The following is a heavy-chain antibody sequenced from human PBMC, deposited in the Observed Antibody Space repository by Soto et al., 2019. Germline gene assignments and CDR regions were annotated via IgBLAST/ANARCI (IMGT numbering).Heavy chain of an antibody. CDR2: IYYSGST. CDR3: ARDPQYYDILTGYSMGFDP. CDR1: GGSISSYY. V-gene: IGHV4-59*01. D-gene: IGHD3-9*01. J-gene: IGHJ5*02. Sequence: ETLSLTCTVSGGSISSYYWSWIRQPPGKGLEWIGYIYYSGSTNYNPSLKSRVTISVDTSKNQFSLKLSSVTAADTAVYYCARDPQYYDILTGYSMGFDPWGQGTLVTVSS.